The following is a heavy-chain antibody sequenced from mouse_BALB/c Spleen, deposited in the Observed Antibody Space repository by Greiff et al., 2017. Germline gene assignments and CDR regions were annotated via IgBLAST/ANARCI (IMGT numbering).Heavy chain of an antibody. CDR1: GYTFTSYW. CDR3: ARRGWAMDY. D-gene: IGHD3-3*01. J-gene: IGHJ4*01. Sequence: VQLQQPGAELVKPGASVKLSCKASGYTFTSYWMHWVKQRPGQGLEWIGEINPSNGRTNYNEKFKSKATLTVDKSSSTAYMQLSSLTSEDSAVYYCARRGWAMDYWGQGTSVTVSS. CDR2: INPSNGRT. V-gene: IGHV1S81*02.